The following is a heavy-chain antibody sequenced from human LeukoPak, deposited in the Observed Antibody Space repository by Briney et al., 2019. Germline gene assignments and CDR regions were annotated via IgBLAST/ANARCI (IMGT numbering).Heavy chain of an antibody. J-gene: IGHJ4*02. V-gene: IGHV1-69*13. CDR3: ARECRDGYNFWSGLYYFDY. Sequence: SVKVSCKASGGTFSSYAISWVRQAPGQGLEWMGGITPIFGTANYAQKFQGRVTITADESTSTAYMELSSLRSEDTAVYYCARECRDGYNFWSGLYYFDYWGQGTLVTVSS. D-gene: IGHD5-24*01. CDR1: GGTFSSYA. CDR2: ITPIFGTA.